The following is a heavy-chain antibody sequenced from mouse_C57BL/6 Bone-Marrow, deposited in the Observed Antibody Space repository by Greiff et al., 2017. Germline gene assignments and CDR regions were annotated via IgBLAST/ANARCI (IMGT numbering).Heavy chain of an antibody. D-gene: IGHD1-1*01. CDR3: AREPIITTVVANAMDY. Sequence: VQLQQPGAELVMPGASVKLSCKASGYTFTSYWMHWVKQRPGQGLEWIGEIDPSDSYTYYTQKFKGQSTLSVDKSSSTAYMQIRSLTSEDSAVYYCAREPIITTVVANAMDYWGQGTSVTVSS. V-gene: IGHV1-69*01. CDR1: GYTFTSYW. CDR2: IDPSDSYT. J-gene: IGHJ4*01.